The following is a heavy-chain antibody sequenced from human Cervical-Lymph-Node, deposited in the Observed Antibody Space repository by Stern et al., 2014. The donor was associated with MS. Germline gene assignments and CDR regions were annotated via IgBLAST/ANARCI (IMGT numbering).Heavy chain of an antibody. Sequence: VQLEESGGGLVKPGGSLRLSCAASGFSFSDHYMSWIRQAPGKGLEWISSISSTGSSRYYVDSVKGRFTVSRDNSNNSLSLQMNSLRTEDTAMYYCASPGPQNAFDIWGQGTMVTVSS. J-gene: IGHJ3*02. CDR3: ASPGPQNAFDI. CDR1: GFSFSDHY. V-gene: IGHV3-11*01. CDR2: ISSTGSSR.